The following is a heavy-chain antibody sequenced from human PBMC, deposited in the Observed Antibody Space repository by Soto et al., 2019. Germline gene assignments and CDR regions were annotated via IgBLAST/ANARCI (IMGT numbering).Heavy chain of an antibody. Sequence: QVQLQQSGPGLVKPSQTLSLTCAISGDSVSSNSAAWNWIRQSPSRGLEWLGRTYYRSKWYNDYAVSVKSRITINPDTSKNQFSLQLNSVTPEDTAVYYCASSPQPLENEKDDAFDIWGQGTMVTVSS. CDR1: GDSVSSNSAA. D-gene: IGHD1-1*01. J-gene: IGHJ3*02. CDR3: ASSPQPLENEKDDAFDI. V-gene: IGHV6-1*01. CDR2: TYYRSKWYN.